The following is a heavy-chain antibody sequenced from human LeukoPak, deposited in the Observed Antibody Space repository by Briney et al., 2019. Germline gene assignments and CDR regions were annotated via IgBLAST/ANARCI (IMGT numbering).Heavy chain of an antibody. CDR1: GGSFSGYY. CDR2: INQSGST. D-gene: IGHD3-10*01. V-gene: IGHV4-34*01. CDR3: ARGYGSGFAY. Sequence: SETLSLTCAVYGGSFSGYYWSWIRQSPGKGLEWIGEINQSGSTNHNPSLKSRVTIPVDTSKNQFSLKVSSVTAADTAVYYCARGYGSGFAYWGQGTLVTVSS. J-gene: IGHJ4*02.